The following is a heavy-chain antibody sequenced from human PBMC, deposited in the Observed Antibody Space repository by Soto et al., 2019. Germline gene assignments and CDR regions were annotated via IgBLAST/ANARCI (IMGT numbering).Heavy chain of an antibody. CDR2: INHSAST. CDR3: ARGRDLRVYRMDV. J-gene: IGHJ6*02. V-gene: IGHV4-34*01. CDR1: GGSFSGYY. Sequence: QVQLQQWGAGLLKPSETLSLTCAVYGGSFSGYYWSWIRQPPGKGLEWIGEINHSASTNYNPSLKSRITISVDTSKNQVSLRLSSATSADTAVYYCARGRDLRVYRMDVWGQGTTVTVSS.